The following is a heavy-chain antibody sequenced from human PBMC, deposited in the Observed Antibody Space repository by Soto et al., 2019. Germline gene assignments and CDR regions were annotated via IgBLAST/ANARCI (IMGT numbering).Heavy chain of an antibody. CDR2: ISSSSSTI. D-gene: IGHD6-13*01. J-gene: IGHJ6*02. CDR1: GFTFSSYS. V-gene: IGHV3-48*02. Sequence: GGSLRLSCAASGFTFSSYSMNWVRQAPGKGLEWVSYISSSSSTIYYADSVKGRFTISRDNAKNSLYLQINSLRDEDTAVYYCARDGDLYSSSWYIGPHYYYGMDVWGQGTTVTVSS. CDR3: ARDGDLYSSSWYIGPHYYYGMDV.